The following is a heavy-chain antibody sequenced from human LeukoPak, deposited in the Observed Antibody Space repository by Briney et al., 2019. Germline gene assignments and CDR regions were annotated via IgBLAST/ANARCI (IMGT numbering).Heavy chain of an antibody. V-gene: IGHV3-9*01. CDR1: GFTFDDYA. CDR3: SRDYGMDV. Sequence: GGSLRLSCAASGFTFDDYAMHWVRQAPGKGLEWVTGISWNSGSIGYADSVKGRFTISRDNAKNSLYLQMNSLRAEDTALYYCSRDYGMDVWGQGTTVTVSS. CDR2: ISWNSGSI. J-gene: IGHJ6*02.